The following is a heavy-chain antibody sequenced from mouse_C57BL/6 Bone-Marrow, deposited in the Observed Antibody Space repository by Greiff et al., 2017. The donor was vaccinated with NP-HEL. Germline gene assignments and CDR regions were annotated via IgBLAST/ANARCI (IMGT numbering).Heavy chain of an antibody. CDR1: GFTFSDYG. D-gene: IGHD1-1*01. Sequence: EVQLMESGGGLVKPGGSLKLSCAASGFTFSDYGMHWVRQAPEKGLEWVAYISSGSSAIYYAHTVKGRFTFSRDNAKNTLFLQMTRQRSEDTAMYYCARGYYGNSPWFAYWGQGTLVTVSA. CDR2: ISSGSSAI. V-gene: IGHV5-17*01. CDR3: ARGYYGNSPWFAY. J-gene: IGHJ3*01.